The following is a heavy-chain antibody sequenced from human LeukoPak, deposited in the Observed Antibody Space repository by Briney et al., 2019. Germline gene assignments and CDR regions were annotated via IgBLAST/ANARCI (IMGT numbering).Heavy chain of an antibody. CDR2: INTDGNIT. D-gene: IGHD2-15*01. CDR3: ARELSGSISRHFDY. CDR1: GFTFSNYW. V-gene: IGHV3-74*01. Sequence: GGSLRLSCAVSGFTFSNYWMHWVRQAPGEGPVWVSRINTDGNITTYADSVKGRFSISRDNAKNALYLQMNSLRAEDTAVFYCARELSGSISRHFDYWGQGTLVTVSS. J-gene: IGHJ4*02.